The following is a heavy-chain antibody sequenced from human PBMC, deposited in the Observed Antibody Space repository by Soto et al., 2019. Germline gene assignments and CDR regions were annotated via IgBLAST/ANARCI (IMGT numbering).Heavy chain of an antibody. CDR3: SPEESTYDYIWGSYRQSHWFDP. D-gene: IGHD3-16*02. CDR2: IRSKANSYAT. CDR1: GFTFSGSA. Sequence: GGSLRLSCAASGFTFSGSAMHWVRQASGKGLEWVGRIRSKANSYATAYAASVKGRFTISRDDSKNTAYLQMNSLKTEDTAVYYCSPEESTYDYIWGSYRQSHWFDPWGQGTLVTVSS. J-gene: IGHJ5*02. V-gene: IGHV3-73*01.